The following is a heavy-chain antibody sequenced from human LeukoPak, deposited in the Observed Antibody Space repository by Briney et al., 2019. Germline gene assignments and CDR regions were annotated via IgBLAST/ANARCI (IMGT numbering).Heavy chain of an antibody. Sequence: GGSLRLSCAASGFTFSSYTMNWVRKAPGKGLEWVSSISSSSSYIYYADSVKGRFTISRDNAKNTLNLQMNSLRAEDTAVYYCARDLGQYYDTSDNWFDPWGQGTLVTVSS. CDR2: ISSSSSYI. CDR1: GFTFSSYT. CDR3: ARDLGQYYDTSDNWFDP. J-gene: IGHJ5*02. D-gene: IGHD3-22*01. V-gene: IGHV3-21*01.